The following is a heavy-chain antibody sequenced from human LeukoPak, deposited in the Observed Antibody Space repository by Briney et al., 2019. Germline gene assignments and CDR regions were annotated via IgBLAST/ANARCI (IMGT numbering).Heavy chain of an antibody. CDR1: GYTFTSYG. D-gene: IGHD3-22*01. Sequence: ASVKVSCTASGYTFTSYGISWVRQAPGQGLEWMGWISAYNGNTNYAQKLQGRVTMTTDTSTSTAYMELRSLRSDDTAVYYCARDFPDDSSGYRGLDYWGQGTLVTVSS. CDR2: ISAYNGNT. V-gene: IGHV1-18*01. CDR3: ARDFPDDSSGYRGLDY. J-gene: IGHJ4*02.